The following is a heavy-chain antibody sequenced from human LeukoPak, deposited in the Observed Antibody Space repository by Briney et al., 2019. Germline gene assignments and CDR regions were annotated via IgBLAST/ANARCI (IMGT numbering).Heavy chain of an antibody. J-gene: IGHJ4*02. CDR2: IRYDGSHI. Sequence: PGRSLRLSCEASGFNFNVYGIHWVRQTPGKGLEWVAFIRYDGSHIYYADPVKGRFTISRDNSKNTVHLQMDSLRPEDTAVYFCAKEPQPYYEENYFDHWGQGTLVTVSS. CDR3: AKEPQPYYEENYFDH. D-gene: IGHD3-16*01. CDR1: GFNFNVYG. V-gene: IGHV3-30*02.